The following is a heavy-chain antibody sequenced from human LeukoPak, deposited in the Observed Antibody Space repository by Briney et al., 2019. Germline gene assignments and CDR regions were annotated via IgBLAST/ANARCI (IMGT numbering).Heavy chain of an antibody. Sequence: PGGSLRLSCAASGFTFGNYAMAWVRQSPGKGLGWVSCITDIGKNTYHTDSVKGRFTISRDNSKNTLSLQMNSLRVEDTAVYYCAKATQRYCTGGTCYPLDYWGQGTLVTVSS. CDR1: GFTFGNYA. V-gene: IGHV3-23*01. J-gene: IGHJ4*02. CDR3: AKATQRYCTGGTCYPLDY. D-gene: IGHD2-8*02. CDR2: ITDIGKNT.